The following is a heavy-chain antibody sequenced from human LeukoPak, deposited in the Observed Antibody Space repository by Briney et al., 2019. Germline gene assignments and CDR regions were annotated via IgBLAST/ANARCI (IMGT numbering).Heavy chain of an antibody. D-gene: IGHD3-22*01. CDR3: ARGPYYYDSSGYAFDI. J-gene: IGHJ3*02. V-gene: IGHV1-46*01. Sequence: ASVKVSCKASGYTFTSYYMHWVRQAPGQGLEWMGIINPSGGSTSYAQKFQGRVTMTRDTSTSTVYMELSSLRSEDTAVYYCARGPYYYDSSGYAFDIWGQGTMVTVSS. CDR1: GYTFTSYY. CDR2: INPSGGST.